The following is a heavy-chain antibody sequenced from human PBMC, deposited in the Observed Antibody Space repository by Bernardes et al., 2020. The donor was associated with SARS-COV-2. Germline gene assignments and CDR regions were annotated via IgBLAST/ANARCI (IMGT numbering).Heavy chain of an antibody. Sequence: GGSLRLSCAASGFAFSSYVMSWVRQAPGKGLEWVSAISGGSSGIYYADSVKGRFTISRDNSKSTLYLQMSSLRAEDTAVYYCAKGSGATRPYYFDYWGQGTLVTVSS. J-gene: IGHJ4*02. V-gene: IGHV3-23*01. CDR2: ISGGSSGI. CDR1: GFAFSSYV. CDR3: AKGSGATRPYYFDY. D-gene: IGHD6-6*01.